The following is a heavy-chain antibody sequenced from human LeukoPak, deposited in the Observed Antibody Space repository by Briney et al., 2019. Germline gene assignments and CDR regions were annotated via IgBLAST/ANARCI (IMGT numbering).Heavy chain of an antibody. CDR2: IKQGGSEK. CDR1: GFTFSNYW. J-gene: IGHJ4*02. CDR3: ARSGRLYGDYPDY. Sequence: SGGSLRLSCVASGFTFSNYWMSWARQAPGTGLEWVATIKQGGSEKYFVDSVKGRFTISRDDAKNSLYLQMNSLRAEDTAVYYCARSGRLYGDYPDYWGQGTLVTVSS. D-gene: IGHD3-10*01. V-gene: IGHV3-7*01.